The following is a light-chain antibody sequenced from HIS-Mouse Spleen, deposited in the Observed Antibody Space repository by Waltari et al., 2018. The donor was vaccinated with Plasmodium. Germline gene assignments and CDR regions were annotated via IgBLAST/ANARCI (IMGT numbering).Light chain of an antibody. V-gene: IGKV3-11*01. CDR2: DAS. CDR3: QQRSNWPSLT. J-gene: IGKJ4*01. CDR1: QSVSSY. Sequence: EIVFTQSPAPLSLSTGERATLSCRASQSVSSYLAWYQQKPGQAPRLLIYDASNRATGIPARFSGSGSGTDFTLTISSLEPEDFAVYYCQQRSNWPSLTFGGGTKVEIK.